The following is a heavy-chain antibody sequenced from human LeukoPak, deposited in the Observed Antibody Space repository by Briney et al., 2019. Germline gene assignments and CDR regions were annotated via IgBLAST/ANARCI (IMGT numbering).Heavy chain of an antibody. CDR2: ISGNGGST. CDR1: GFTFDDYA. Sequence: GGSLRLSCAASGFTFDDYAMHWVRQAPGKGLEWVSLISGNGGSTYYADSVKGRFTTSRDNRKNSMYLQMNSLRTEDTALYYCVKLIWSGHANWFDPWGQGTLVTVSS. V-gene: IGHV3-43*02. D-gene: IGHD3-3*01. CDR3: VKLIWSGHANWFDP. J-gene: IGHJ5*02.